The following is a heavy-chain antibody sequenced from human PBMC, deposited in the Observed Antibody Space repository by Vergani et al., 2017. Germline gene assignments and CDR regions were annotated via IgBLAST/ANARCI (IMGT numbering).Heavy chain of an antibody. CDR1: GFTFSSYA. D-gene: IGHD2-2*02. J-gene: IGHJ1*01. CDR3: ARTPSALLYRAGYSQR. CDR2: ISYDGINK. V-gene: IGHV3-30-3*01. Sequence: QVQLVESGGGVVQPGRSLRLSCAASGFTFSSYAMHWVRQAPGKGLEWVAVISYDGINKYDADSVKGRFTISRDNSKNTLYLQMNSLRAEDTAVYYCARTPSALLYRAGYSQRWGQGTLVTVSS.